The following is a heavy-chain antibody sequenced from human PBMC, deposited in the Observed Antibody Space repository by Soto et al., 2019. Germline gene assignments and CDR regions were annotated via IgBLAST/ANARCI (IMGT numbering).Heavy chain of an antibody. CDR1: GYTFTSYG. CDR3: ARVVDSGYDYQEARGDWFDP. V-gene: IGHV1-18*04. J-gene: IGHJ5*02. CDR2: ISAYNGKK. Sequence: QVQLVQSGAEVKKPGASVKVSCKASGYTFTSYGITWVRQAPGQGLEWMGWISAYNGKKNFAQKLQGRVTMTTDTSTSTAYMELRSLRSDDTAVYYCARVVDSGYDYQEARGDWFDPWGQGTLVTVSS. D-gene: IGHD5-12*01.